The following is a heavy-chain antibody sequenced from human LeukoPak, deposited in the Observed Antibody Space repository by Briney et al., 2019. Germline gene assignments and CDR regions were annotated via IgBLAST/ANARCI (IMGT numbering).Heavy chain of an antibody. CDR3: TRGTGSYDY. CDR1: GFTFSRYT. J-gene: IGHJ4*02. Sequence: PGGSLRLSCAASGFTFSRYTVTWVRQAPGKGLEWVSSITSSSTYIYYADSVKGRFTISRDNAKNSLYLHMNSLKAEDTAVYYCTRGTGSYDYWGQGTRVTVSS. D-gene: IGHD1-26*01. CDR2: ITSSSTYI. V-gene: IGHV3-21*01.